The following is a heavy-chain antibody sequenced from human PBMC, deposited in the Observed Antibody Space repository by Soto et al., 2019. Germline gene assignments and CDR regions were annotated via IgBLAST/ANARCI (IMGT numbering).Heavy chain of an antibody. Sequence: QVQLQESGPGLVKPAQTLSLTGTVSGGSISSGGYYWSWIRQHPGKVLEWIGYIYYSGSTSSNPSLQSRVTISVDTSKNHCSLKLSVVTAADTAVYYCARDHIVVVPTARGHYYYGMDVWGQGTTFTVS. J-gene: IGHJ6*02. CDR1: GGSISSGGYY. V-gene: IGHV4-31*03. D-gene: IGHD2-2*01. CDR2: IYYSGST. CDR3: ARDHIVVVPTARGHYYYGMDV.